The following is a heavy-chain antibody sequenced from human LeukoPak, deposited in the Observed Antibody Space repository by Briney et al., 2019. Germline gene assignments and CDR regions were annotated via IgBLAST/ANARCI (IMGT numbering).Heavy chain of an antibody. CDR3: ARITYSSGWYSIWWFDP. CDR1: GFTFSSSQ. V-gene: IGHV3-7*04. D-gene: IGHD6-19*01. CDR2: IKQDGSEK. Sequence: GGSLRLSCAASGFTFSSSQMSWVRQAPGKRLEWVANIKQDGSEKYYVDSVKGRFTISRDNAKNSLYLQMNSLRAEDTAVYYCARITYSSGWYSIWWFDPWGQGTLVTVSS. J-gene: IGHJ5*02.